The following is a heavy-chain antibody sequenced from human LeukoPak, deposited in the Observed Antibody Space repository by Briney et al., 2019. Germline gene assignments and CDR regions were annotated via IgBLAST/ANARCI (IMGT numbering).Heavy chain of an antibody. Sequence: ASVKVSCKASGYTFTSYYMHWVRQAPGQGLEWMGIINPSGGSTSYAQKFQGRVTMTRDMSTTTDYMELSSLRSEDTAVYYCARDNSAGDVAWWFDPWGQGTLVTVSS. CDR1: GYTFTSYY. CDR2: INPSGGST. D-gene: IGHD5-24*01. V-gene: IGHV1-46*01. CDR3: ARDNSAGDVAWWFDP. J-gene: IGHJ5*02.